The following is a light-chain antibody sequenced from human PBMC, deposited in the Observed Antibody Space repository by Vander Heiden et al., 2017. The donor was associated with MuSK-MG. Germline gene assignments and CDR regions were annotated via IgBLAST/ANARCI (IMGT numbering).Light chain of an antibody. CDR1: QSVSSN. CDR3: QQDNNWPPWT. J-gene: IGKJ1*01. V-gene: IGKV3-15*01. CDR2: GAS. Sequence: EIVMTQSPATLSVSPGERATLSCRASQSVSSNLAWYQQKPGQAPRLLIYGASTRATGIPARFSGSGYGTEFTLTISSRQSEDFAVYYCQQDNNWPPWTFGQGTKVGIK.